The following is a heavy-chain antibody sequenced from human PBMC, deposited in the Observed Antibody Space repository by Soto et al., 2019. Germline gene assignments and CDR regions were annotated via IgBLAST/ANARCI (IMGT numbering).Heavy chain of an antibody. J-gene: IGHJ6*02. V-gene: IGHV4-30-4*01. Sequence: SETLSLTCTVSGGSISSGDYYWSWIRQPPGKGLEWIGYICYSGSTYYNPSLKSRVTISVDTSKNQFSLKLSSVTAADTAVYYCARDELGIGHYYGTDVWGQGTMVTVAS. CDR1: GGSISSGDYY. D-gene: IGHD7-27*01. CDR3: ARDELGIGHYYGTDV. CDR2: ICYSGST.